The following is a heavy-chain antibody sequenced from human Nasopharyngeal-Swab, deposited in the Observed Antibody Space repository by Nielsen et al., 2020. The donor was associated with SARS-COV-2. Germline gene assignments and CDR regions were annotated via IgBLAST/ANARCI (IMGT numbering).Heavy chain of an antibody. D-gene: IGHD4-17*01. CDR2: IYYSGST. J-gene: IGHJ3*02. V-gene: IGHV4-39*01. CDR3: ARHGTTVTRNYAFDI. Sequence: WIRQPPGKGLEWIGSIYYSGSTYYNPSLKSRVTISVDTSKNQFSLKLSSVTAADTAVYYCARHGTTVTRNYAFDIWGQGTMGTVSS.